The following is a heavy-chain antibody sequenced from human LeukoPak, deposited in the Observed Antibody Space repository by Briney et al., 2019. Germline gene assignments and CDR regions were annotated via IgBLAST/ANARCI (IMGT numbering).Heavy chain of an antibody. D-gene: IGHD2-2*01. V-gene: IGHV3-30*02. CDR3: ARDPRGKYQLPPMHYMDV. J-gene: IGHJ6*03. Sequence: GGSLRLSCAASGFTFSSYGMHWVRQAPGKGLEWVAFIRYDGSNKYYADSVKGRFTISRDNSKNTLYLQMNSLRAEDTAVYYCARDPRGKYQLPPMHYMDVWGKGTTVTVSS. CDR1: GFTFSSYG. CDR2: IRYDGSNK.